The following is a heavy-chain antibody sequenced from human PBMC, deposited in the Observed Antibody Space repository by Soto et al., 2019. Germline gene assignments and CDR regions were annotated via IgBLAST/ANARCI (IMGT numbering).Heavy chain of an antibody. CDR3: ARDDPKLVAPMYYYYGMDV. Sequence: QVQLVQSGAEVKKPGASVKVSCKASGYTFTSYGISWVRQAPGQGLEWVGWISAYNGNTNYAQKLQGRVTMTTDTSTRTAYMELRSLRSDDTAVYYCARDDPKLVAPMYYYYGMDVWGQGTTVTVSS. J-gene: IGHJ6*02. V-gene: IGHV1-18*01. D-gene: IGHD5-12*01. CDR2: ISAYNGNT. CDR1: GYTFTSYG.